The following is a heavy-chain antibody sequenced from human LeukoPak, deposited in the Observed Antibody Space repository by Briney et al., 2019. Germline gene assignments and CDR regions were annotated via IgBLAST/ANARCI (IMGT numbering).Heavy chain of an antibody. CDR3: ARLGSGSPFDY. CDR1: GFSFSGYY. V-gene: IGHV3-11*06. J-gene: IGHJ4*02. Sequence: GGSLRLSCAASGFSFSGYYMSWIRQAPGKGLEWIAYISSGPIYTNHADSVKGRFTISRDNAKNTLYLQMNSLRAEDTAVYYCARLGSGSPFDYWGQGTLVTVSS. D-gene: IGHD3-10*01. CDR2: ISSGPIYT.